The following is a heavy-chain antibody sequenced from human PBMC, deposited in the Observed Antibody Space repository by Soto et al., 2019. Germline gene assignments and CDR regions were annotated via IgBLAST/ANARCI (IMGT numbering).Heavy chain of an antibody. J-gene: IGHJ3*01. D-gene: IGHD2-15*01. V-gene: IGHV4-59*01. CDR1: GGSISSYY. CDR3: GRDPYFRVVAV. CDR2: IYSRGST. Sequence: SETLSLTCTVSGGSISSYYWRCIREPPGKGLEWIGFIYSRGSTNYNPSLKSRVTISVDTAKNQVSQKLSSVSAADTAVYFCGRDPYFRVVAVSAQGTSVTVSS.